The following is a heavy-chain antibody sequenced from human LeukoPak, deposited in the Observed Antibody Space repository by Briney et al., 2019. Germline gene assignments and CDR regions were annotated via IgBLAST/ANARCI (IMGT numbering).Heavy chain of an antibody. D-gene: IGHD2-21*01. V-gene: IGHV3-15*01. CDR2: IKSKTDGGTT. Sequence: GGSLRLSCAASGFTFSNAWMSWVRQAPGKGLEWVGHIKSKTDGGTTDYAAPVKGGFTISRDDSKNTLYLQMNSLKTEDTAVYYCTTHPRGAIRYWGQGTLVTVSS. J-gene: IGHJ4*02. CDR3: TTHPRGAIRY. CDR1: GFTFSNAW.